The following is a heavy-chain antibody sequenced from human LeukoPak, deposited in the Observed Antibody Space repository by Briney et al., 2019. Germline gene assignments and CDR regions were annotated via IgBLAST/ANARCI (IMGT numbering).Heavy chain of an antibody. Sequence: GGSLSLSFAASGFTFSSYAMSWVRQAPGKGLEWVSAISGSGGSTYYPDSVKGRFTISRDNSKNTLYLQMNSLRAEDTAVYYCAKNVFSSGSVGSFDYWGQGTLVTVSS. CDR2: ISGSGGST. CDR1: GFTFSSYA. CDR3: AKNVFSSGSVGSFDY. J-gene: IGHJ4*02. V-gene: IGHV3-23*01. D-gene: IGHD6-19*01.